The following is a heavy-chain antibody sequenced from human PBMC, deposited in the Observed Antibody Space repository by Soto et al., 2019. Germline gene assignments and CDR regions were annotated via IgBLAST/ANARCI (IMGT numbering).Heavy chain of an antibody. CDR3: ARALQGLYYFDY. CDR2: INAGNGNT. J-gene: IGHJ4*02. V-gene: IGHV1-3*01. D-gene: IGHD4-4*01. CDR1: EYTFTSYA. Sequence: ASVKVSRKASEYTFTSYAMHWVRQAPGQSLEWMGWINAGNGNTKYSQKFQGRVTITRDTSASTAYMELSSLRSEDTAVYYFARALQGLYYFDYSGLGTLVTVSS.